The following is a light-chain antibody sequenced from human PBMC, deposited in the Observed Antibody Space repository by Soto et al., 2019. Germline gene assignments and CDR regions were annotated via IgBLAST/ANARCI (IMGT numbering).Light chain of an antibody. CDR3: QPYSSWPLT. J-gene: IGKJ4*01. V-gene: IGKV3-15*01. CDR1: QSVSTK. CDR2: GAS. Sequence: EIVMTQSPATLSVSPGERATLSCRATQSVSTKLAWYQQKPGQAPRLLIYGASTGATGIPARFSGSGSGTEFTLIISSLQSEDFAVYYCQPYSSWPLTFGGGTKVELK.